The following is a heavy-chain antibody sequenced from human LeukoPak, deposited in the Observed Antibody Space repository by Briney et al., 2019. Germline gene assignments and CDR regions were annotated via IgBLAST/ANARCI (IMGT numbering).Heavy chain of an antibody. CDR2: IYTSGST. Sequence: SETLSLTCTVSGGSISSYYWSWIRQPAGKGLEWIGRIYTSGSTNYNPSLTSRVTMSVDTSKNQFSLKLSSVTAADTAVYYCAAGTAPSDAFDIWGQGTMVTVSS. D-gene: IGHD6-13*01. CDR3: AAGTAPSDAFDI. CDR1: GGSISSYY. J-gene: IGHJ3*02. V-gene: IGHV4-4*07.